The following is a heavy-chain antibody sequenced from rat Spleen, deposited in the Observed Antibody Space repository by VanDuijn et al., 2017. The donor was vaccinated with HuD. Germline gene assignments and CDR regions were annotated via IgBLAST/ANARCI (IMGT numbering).Heavy chain of an antibody. CDR2: ISYDGSRT. J-gene: IGHJ1*01. CDR1: GFTFSDYY. Sequence: EVQLAESGGGLVQPGRSLKLSCAVSGFTFSDYYMAWVRQAPTKGLEWVASISYDGSRTYYRDSVKGRCTISRENAKSILYLQMDSLRSEDTATYYCARHGTLGWYFDFWGPGTMVTVSS. V-gene: IGHV5-7*01. D-gene: IGHD4-6*01. CDR3: ARHGTLGWYFDF.